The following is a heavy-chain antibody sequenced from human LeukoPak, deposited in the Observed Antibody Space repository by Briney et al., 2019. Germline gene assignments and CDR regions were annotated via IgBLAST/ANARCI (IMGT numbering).Heavy chain of an antibody. CDR1: GYTFTSYD. Sequence: GASVKVSCKASGYTFTSYDINWVRQATGQGLEWMGWISAYNGNTNYAQKLQGRVTMTTDTSTSTAYMELRSLRSDDTAVYYCARDSFRWELLRVFDYWGQGTLVTVSS. J-gene: IGHJ4*02. D-gene: IGHD1-26*01. CDR3: ARDSFRWELLRVFDY. V-gene: IGHV1-18*01. CDR2: ISAYNGNT.